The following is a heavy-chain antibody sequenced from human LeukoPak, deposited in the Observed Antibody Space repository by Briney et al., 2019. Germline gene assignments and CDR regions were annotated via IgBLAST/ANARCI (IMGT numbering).Heavy chain of an antibody. CDR2: ISGSGGST. CDR1: GFSFSSYA. V-gene: IGHV3-23*01. J-gene: IGHJ3*02. D-gene: IGHD3-22*01. Sequence: GGSLRLSCAVSGFSFSSYAMSWVRQAPGKGLEWVSAISGSGGSTYYADSVKGRFTISRDNSKNTLYLQMNGLRAEDTAVYYCAKDQILIITMIVVARRGAFDIWGQGTMVTVSS. CDR3: AKDQILIITMIVVARRGAFDI.